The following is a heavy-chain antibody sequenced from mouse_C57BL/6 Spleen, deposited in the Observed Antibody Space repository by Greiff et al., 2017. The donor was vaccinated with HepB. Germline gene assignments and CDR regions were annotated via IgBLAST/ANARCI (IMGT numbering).Heavy chain of an antibody. Sequence: VQLQQPGAELVMPGASVKLSCKASGYTFTSYWMHWVKQRPGQGLEWIGEIDPSDSYTNYNQKFKGKSTLTVDKSSSTAYMQLSSLTSEDSAVYYCARTHYYGSSYLYWYFDVWGTGTTVTVSS. V-gene: IGHV1-69*01. CDR3: ARTHYYGSSYLYWYFDV. D-gene: IGHD1-1*01. CDR2: IDPSDSYT. CDR1: GYTFTSYW. J-gene: IGHJ1*03.